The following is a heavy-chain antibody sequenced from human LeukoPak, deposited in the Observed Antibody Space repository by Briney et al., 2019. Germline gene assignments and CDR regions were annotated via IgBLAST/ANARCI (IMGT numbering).Heavy chain of an antibody. Sequence: SETLSLTCTVSGGSISSSSYYWGWIRQPPGKGLEWIGSIYYSGSTYYNPSLKSRVTISVDTSKNQFSLKLSSVTAADTAVYYCARALYGSGSYGGSEYYYYYMDVWGKGTTVTVSS. V-gene: IGHV4-39*07. D-gene: IGHD3-10*01. CDR1: GGSISSSSYY. CDR2: IYYSGST. CDR3: ARALYGSGSYGGSEYYYYYMDV. J-gene: IGHJ6*03.